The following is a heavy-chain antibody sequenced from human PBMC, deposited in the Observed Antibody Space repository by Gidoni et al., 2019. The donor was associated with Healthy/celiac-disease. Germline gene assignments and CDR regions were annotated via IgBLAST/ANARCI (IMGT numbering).Heavy chain of an antibody. J-gene: IGHJ4*02. V-gene: IGHV2-26*01. CDR1: GFSLSTARMG. Sequence: QVTLKESGPVLAKPTETLTLTCTVSGFSLSTARMGVSWLRQPPGKALEWLAHIFSNDEKSYSTSLKSRLTISKDTSKSQVVLTMTNMDPVDTATYYCARIVVGGSHGDFDYWGQGTLVTVSS. CDR2: IFSNDEK. D-gene: IGHD1-26*01. CDR3: ARIVVGGSHGDFDY.